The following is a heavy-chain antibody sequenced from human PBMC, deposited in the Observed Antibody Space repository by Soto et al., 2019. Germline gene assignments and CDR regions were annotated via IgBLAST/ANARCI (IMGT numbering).Heavy chain of an antibody. D-gene: IGHD2-15*01. Sequence: QVQLQESGPGLVKPSQTLSLTCTVSGGSISSAVYYWNWIRQHPGKGLEWIGYIYSSGSTHYNPSLKSRVTISVATSNNQFSLKLTSVTAADTALYYCARAANHCTGDSCYFPFDYWGQGTLVAVSS. CDR1: GGSISSAVYY. J-gene: IGHJ4*02. CDR2: IYSSGST. CDR3: ARAANHCTGDSCYFPFDY. V-gene: IGHV4-31*03.